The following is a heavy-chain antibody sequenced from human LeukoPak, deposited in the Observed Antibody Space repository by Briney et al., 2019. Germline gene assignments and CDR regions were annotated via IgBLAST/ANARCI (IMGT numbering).Heavy chain of an antibody. D-gene: IGHD3-10*01. J-gene: IGHJ4*02. CDR2: ISAYNGNT. Sequence: GASVKVSCKASGYTFTSYDINWVRQATGQGLEWMGWISAYNGNTNYAQKLQGRVTMTTDTSTSTAYMELRSLRSDDTAVYYCASGTMVRGVTFDYWGQGTLVTVSS. CDR3: ASGTMVRGVTFDY. V-gene: IGHV1-18*01. CDR1: GYTFTSYD.